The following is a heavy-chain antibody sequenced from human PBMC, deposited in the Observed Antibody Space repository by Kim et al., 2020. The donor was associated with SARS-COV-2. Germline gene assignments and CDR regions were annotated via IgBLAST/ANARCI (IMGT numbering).Heavy chain of an antibody. CDR2: DGGIR. Sequence: DGGIRRHADTAKGRFTISRDNSNNMVYLQLTSLRAEDTAIYYCARESFDLWGQGTKVTVSS. V-gene: IGHV3-30*01. CDR3: ARESFDL. J-gene: IGHJ3*01.